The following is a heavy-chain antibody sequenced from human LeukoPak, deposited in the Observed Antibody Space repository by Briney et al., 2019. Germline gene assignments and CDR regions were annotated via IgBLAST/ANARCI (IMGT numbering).Heavy chain of an antibody. CDR1: GFTFSSYA. J-gene: IGHJ4*02. V-gene: IGHV3-23*01. CDR2: IGRYGGDI. Sequence: PGGSLRLSCAASGFTFSSYAMTWVRQAPGKGLEWVSVIGRYGGDIHYADSVEGRFTISRDNSKNTLYLQMSSLRVEDTAIYYCAKYAPPTTVVTRFFDSWGQGTLVTVSS. CDR3: AKYAPPTTVVTRFFDS. D-gene: IGHD4-23*01.